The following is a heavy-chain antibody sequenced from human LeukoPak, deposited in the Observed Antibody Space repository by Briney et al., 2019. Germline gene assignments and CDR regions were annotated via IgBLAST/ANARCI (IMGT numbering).Heavy chain of an antibody. D-gene: IGHD3-3*01. Sequence: PGGSLRLSCAASGFTFSSYAMSWVRQAPGKGLEWVSAIRGSGGSTYYADSVKGRFTISRDNSKNTLYLQMNSLRAEARAVYYCAKDSSDRLGRITIFGVVTHPFDYWGQGTLVTVSS. CDR3: AKDSSDRLGRITIFGVVTHPFDY. V-gene: IGHV3-23*01. J-gene: IGHJ4*02. CDR2: IRGSGGST. CDR1: GFTFSSYA.